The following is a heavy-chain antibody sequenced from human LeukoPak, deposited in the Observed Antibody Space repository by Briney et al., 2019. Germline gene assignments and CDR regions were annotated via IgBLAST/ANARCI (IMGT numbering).Heavy chain of an antibody. V-gene: IGHV4-59*01. CDR3: AREGDWHELILYS. CDR1: GGSISPYY. J-gene: IGHJ5*02. CDR2: IYYSGST. Sequence: SETLSLTCTVSGGSISPYYWTWIRQSPGKGLEWIGYIYYSGSTKYNPSLKSRVTISLDTPQKHFSLKLSSMTAADTAVYYRAREGDWHELILYSWGQGILVTVSS. D-gene: IGHD3/OR15-3a*01.